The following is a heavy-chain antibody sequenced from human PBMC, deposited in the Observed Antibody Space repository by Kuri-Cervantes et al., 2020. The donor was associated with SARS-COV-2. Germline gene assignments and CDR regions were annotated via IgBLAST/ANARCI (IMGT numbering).Heavy chain of an antibody. CDR2: ISSTGDTI. J-gene: IGHJ3*02. CDR1: GFTFSSYE. CDR3: AKLGGGILAPDI. V-gene: IGHV3-48*03. D-gene: IGHD2-15*01. Sequence: GGSLRLSCAASGFTFSSYEMNWVRQTPGKGLEWVSYISSTGDTIYYADSVKGRFTISRDNAKNSLYLQMNSLRAEDTAVYYCAKLGGGILAPDIWGQGTMVTVSS.